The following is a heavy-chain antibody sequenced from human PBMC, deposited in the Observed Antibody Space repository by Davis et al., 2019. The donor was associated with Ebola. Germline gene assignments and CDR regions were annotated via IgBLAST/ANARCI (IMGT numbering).Heavy chain of an antibody. CDR2: ISTYNGRT. D-gene: IGHD4/OR15-4a*01. Sequence: ASVKVSCKASGYSFTSYGFTWVRLAPGQGLEWMGWISTYNGRTSFVQKFQGRITVTTNTSTNTAYMELRNLRSDDTAVYYCARDMVPRRVLSPLTLFEYWGQGSLIAVSS. CDR1: GYSFTSYG. CDR3: ARDMVPRRVLSPLTLFEY. V-gene: IGHV1-18*01. J-gene: IGHJ4*02.